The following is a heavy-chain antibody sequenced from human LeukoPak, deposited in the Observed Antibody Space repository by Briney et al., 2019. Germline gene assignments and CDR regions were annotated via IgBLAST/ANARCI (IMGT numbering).Heavy chain of an antibody. V-gene: IGHV4-34*01. D-gene: IGHD3-22*01. CDR1: GGXFSGYY. J-gene: IGHJ5*02. CDR3: ASGAITMTTNWFDP. Sequence: SETLSLTCAVYGGXFSGYYCSWIRQPPGKGLEGTGEINHSGSTNYNPSLKSRVTISVDTSKNQFSLKLSSVTAADTAVYYCASGAITMTTNWFDPWGQGTLVTVSS. CDR2: INHSGST.